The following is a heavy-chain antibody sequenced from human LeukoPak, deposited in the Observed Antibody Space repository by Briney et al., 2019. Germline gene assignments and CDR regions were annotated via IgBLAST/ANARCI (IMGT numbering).Heavy chain of an antibody. Sequence: GGSLRLSCAASGFTFSNYWMTWVRQAPGKGLEWVANINPDGGEKIYVDSVKGRFTISRDNSKNTLYLQMNSLRAEDTAVYYCARDRVGGSGSPFVYWGQGTLVTVSS. CDR3: ARDRVGGSGSPFVY. D-gene: IGHD3-10*01. CDR1: GFTFSNYW. V-gene: IGHV3-7*01. J-gene: IGHJ4*02. CDR2: INPDGGEK.